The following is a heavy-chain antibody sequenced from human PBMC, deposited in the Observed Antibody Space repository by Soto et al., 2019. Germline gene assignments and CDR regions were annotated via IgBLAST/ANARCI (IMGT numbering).Heavy chain of an antibody. D-gene: IGHD3-16*01. CDR3: AMVDVYVTPSPQDV. V-gene: IGHV1-18*01. CDR2: INTYNGNT. Sequence: QVQLVQSGAEAKNPGASVKVSCKASGYTFTRYGIGWARQAPGLGLEWMGWINTYNGNTNYAQNVQGRVTLTTDTSTSTAYMELRSLRSNDTAIYYCAMVDVYVTPSPQDVWGQGTTVIVSS. CDR1: GYTFTRYG. J-gene: IGHJ6*02.